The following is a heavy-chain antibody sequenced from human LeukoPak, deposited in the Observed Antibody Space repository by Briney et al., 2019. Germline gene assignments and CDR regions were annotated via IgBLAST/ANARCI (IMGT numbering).Heavy chain of an antibody. CDR1: GGTFSSYA. J-gene: IGHJ5*02. CDR3: ARGPQDSGWYRGWFDP. Sequence: PEASVKVSCKASGGTFSSYAISWVRQAPGQGLEWMGGIIPIFGTANYAQKFQGRVTITADKSTSTAYMELSSLRSEDTAVYYCARGPQDSGWYRGWFDPWGQGTLVTVSS. D-gene: IGHD6-19*01. CDR2: IIPIFGTA. V-gene: IGHV1-69*06.